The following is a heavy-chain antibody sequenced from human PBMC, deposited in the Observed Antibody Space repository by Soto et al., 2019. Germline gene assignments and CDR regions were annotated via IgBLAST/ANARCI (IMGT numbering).Heavy chain of an antibody. CDR1: GFPFNNAW. V-gene: IGHV3-15*07. Sequence: PGGSLRLSCAASGFPFNNAWINWVRQVPGKGLEWVGRVKSKADGGSGDYAAPVKGRFVVSRDDSKEVVYLQMNSLKIEDTGVYYCTTDSRTTLPEIRFDYWGHGTQVTVSS. CDR2: VKSKADGGSG. CDR3: TTDSRTTLPEIRFDY. J-gene: IGHJ4*01. D-gene: IGHD1-26*01.